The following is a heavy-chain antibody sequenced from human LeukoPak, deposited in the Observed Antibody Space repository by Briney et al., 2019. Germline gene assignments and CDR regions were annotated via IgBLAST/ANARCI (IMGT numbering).Heavy chain of an antibody. J-gene: IGHJ6*02. D-gene: IGHD6-13*01. CDR1: GFTFSTYG. CDR2: ISYDGSNK. CDR3: ARGPLAAAKSGLDV. V-gene: IGHV3-30*03. Sequence: GGSLRLSCAASGFTFSTYGMHWVRQAPGKGLEWVAVISYDGSNKYYADSVKGRFTISRDNSKNTLYLQMNSLRAEDTAVYYCARGPLAAAKSGLDVWGQGTTVTVSS.